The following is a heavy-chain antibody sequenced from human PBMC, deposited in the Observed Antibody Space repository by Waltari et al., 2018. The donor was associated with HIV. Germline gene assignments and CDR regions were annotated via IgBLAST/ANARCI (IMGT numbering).Heavy chain of an antibody. D-gene: IGHD4-17*01. CDR3: SSYGDSEAFDI. CDR2: ISWDCGST. Sequence: EVQLVESGGVVVQPGGSLRLSCAASGFTLDDYAMNWVRQAPGKGLECVSLISWDCGSTYYADSVKGRFTISRDNSKNSLYLQMNGLRAEDTGLYYCSSYGDSEAFDIWGQGTMVTVSS. J-gene: IGHJ3*02. CDR1: GFTLDDYA. V-gene: IGHV3-43D*03.